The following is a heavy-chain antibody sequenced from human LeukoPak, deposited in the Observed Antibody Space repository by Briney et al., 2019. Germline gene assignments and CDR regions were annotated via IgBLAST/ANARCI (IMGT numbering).Heavy chain of an antibody. Sequence: SETLSLTCTVSGGSISSYYWSWIRQPPGKGLEWIGYIYYSGSTNYNPSLKSRVTISVDTSKNQFSLKLSSVTAADTAVYYCARHGGYDFWSGYYKGYYFDYWGQGTLVTVSS. CDR2: IYYSGST. CDR3: ARHGGYDFWSGYYKGYYFDY. CDR1: GGSISSYY. J-gene: IGHJ4*02. D-gene: IGHD3-3*01. V-gene: IGHV4-59*08.